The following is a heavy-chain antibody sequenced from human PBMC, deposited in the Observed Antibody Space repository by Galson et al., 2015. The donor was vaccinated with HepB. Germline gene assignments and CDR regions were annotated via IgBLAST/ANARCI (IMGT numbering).Heavy chain of an antibody. J-gene: IGHJ4*02. V-gene: IGHV3-23*01. CDR2: ISGSGGST. Sequence: SLRLSCAASGFTFSSYAMSWVRQAPGKGLEWVSAISGSGGSTYYADSVKGRFTISRDNSKNTLYLQMNSLRAEDTAVYYCAKDQRGNYYLSDYWDQGTLVTVSS. CDR1: GFTFSSYA. CDR3: AKDQRGNYYLSDY. D-gene: IGHD1-26*01.